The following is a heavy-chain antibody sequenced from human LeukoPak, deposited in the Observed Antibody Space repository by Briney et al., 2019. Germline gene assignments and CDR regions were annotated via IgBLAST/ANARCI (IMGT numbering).Heavy chain of an antibody. J-gene: IGHJ5*02. V-gene: IGHV4-34*01. Sequence: SETLSLTCTVSGGSISSYYWSWIRQPPGKGLEWIGEINHSGSINYNPSLKSRVTISVDASKNQFSLKLSSVTAADTAVYYCARSIVVVPAAIRGRSDPWGQGTLVTVSS. CDR1: GGSISSYY. CDR3: ARSIVVVPAAIRGRSDP. D-gene: IGHD2-2*02. CDR2: INHSGSI.